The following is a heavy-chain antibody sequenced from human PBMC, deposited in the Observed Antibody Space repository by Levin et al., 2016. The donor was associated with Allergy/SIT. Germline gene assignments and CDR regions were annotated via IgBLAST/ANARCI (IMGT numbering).Heavy chain of an antibody. CDR2: IKQDGSEK. V-gene: IGHV3-7*03. Sequence: WIRQPPGKGLEWVANIKQDGSEKYYVDSVKGRFTISRDNAKNSLYLQMNSLRAEDTAVYYCARGPYCSSTSCYALHRGYYGMDVWGQGTTVTVSS. J-gene: IGHJ6*02. CDR3: ARGPYCSSTSCYALHRGYYGMDV. D-gene: IGHD2-2*01.